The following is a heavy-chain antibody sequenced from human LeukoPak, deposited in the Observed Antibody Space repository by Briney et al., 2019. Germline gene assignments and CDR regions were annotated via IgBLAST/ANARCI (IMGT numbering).Heavy chain of an antibody. CDR1: GFTFSSYG. V-gene: IGHV3-33*01. Sequence: GGSLRLSCAASGFTFSSYGMHWVRQAPGKGLEWVAVIWYDGSNKYYADSVKGRFTISRDNAKNSLYLQMNSLRAEDTAVYYCARDGLFWSGYDYSDYWGQGTLVTVSS. CDR3: ARDGLFWSGYDYSDY. J-gene: IGHJ4*02. CDR2: IWYDGSNK. D-gene: IGHD3-3*01.